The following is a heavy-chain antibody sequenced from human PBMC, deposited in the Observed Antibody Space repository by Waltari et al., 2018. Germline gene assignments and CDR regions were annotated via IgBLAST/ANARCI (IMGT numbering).Heavy chain of an antibody. D-gene: IGHD1-26*01. CDR1: GFTFSSYA. CDR2: ISYDGSNK. Sequence: QVQLVESGGGVVQPGRSLRLSCAASGFTFSSYAMHWVRQAPGKGLEWVGVISYDGSNKDYADSVKGRFTIARDNSKNTLYLQMNSLRAEDTAVYYCAREGSGSYYYYGMDVWGQGTTVTVSS. J-gene: IGHJ6*02. V-gene: IGHV3-30*01. CDR3: AREGSGSYYYYGMDV.